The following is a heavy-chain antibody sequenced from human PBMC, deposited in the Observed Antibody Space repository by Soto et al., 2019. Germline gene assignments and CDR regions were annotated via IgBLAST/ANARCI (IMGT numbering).Heavy chain of an antibody. CDR1: GGTLSSYA. CDR3: ARETTYYYDSSGYPDDAFDI. CDR2: IIPIFGTA. D-gene: IGHD3-22*01. J-gene: IGHJ3*02. V-gene: IGHV1-69*13. Sequence: SVKVSCKASGGTLSSYAISWVRQAPGQGLEWMGGIIPIFGTANYAQKFQGRVTITADESTSTAYMELSSLRSEDTAVYYCARETTYYYDSSGYPDDAFDIWGQGTMATVSS.